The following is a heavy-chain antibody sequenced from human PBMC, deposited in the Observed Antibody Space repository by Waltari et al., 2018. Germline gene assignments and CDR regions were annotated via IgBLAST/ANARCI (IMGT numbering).Heavy chain of an antibody. D-gene: IGHD1-7*01. CDR3: AKEEELGFDY. CDR1: GFTFSSYG. CDR2: NRYAGRNK. J-gene: IGHJ4*02. V-gene: IGHV3-30*02. Sequence: QVQLVESGGGVVQPGGSLRLSCAASGFTFSSYGMHWVRQAPGRGLARVAINRYAGRNKHYADSVKGRFTISRDNSKNALYLQMNSQRAEDTAVYYCAKEEELGFDYWGQGTLVTVSS.